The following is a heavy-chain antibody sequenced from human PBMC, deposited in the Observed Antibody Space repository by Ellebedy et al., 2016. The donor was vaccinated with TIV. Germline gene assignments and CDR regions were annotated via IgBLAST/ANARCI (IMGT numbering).Heavy chain of an antibody. CDR3: ARDGSGYAGYALDV. CDR2: IRHDETTK. Sequence: GESLKISCAASGFSFNQSGMHRVRLAPGHGFEWAAVIRHDETTKFYSASVRGRFSISRDNSNNTLFLQMKNLRAEDSATYYCARDGSGYAGYALDVWGQGTTVIVSS. J-gene: IGHJ6*02. D-gene: IGHD5-12*01. V-gene: IGHV3-33*01. CDR1: GFSFNQSG.